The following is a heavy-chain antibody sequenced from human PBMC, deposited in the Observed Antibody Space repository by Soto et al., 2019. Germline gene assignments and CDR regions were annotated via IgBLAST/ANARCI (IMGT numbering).Heavy chain of an antibody. V-gene: IGHV4-4*02. J-gene: IGHJ6*02. D-gene: IGHD3-22*01. Sequence: SETLSLTCAVAGGSSSSSNWWSWVRQPPGKGLEWIGEIYHSGSTNYNPSLRSRVTISVDKSKNQFSLKLSSVTAADPAVYFCARDSWLLYYYGMAVWGQGTTVTVSS. CDR2: IYHSGST. CDR3: ARDSWLLYYYGMAV. CDR1: GGSSSSSNW.